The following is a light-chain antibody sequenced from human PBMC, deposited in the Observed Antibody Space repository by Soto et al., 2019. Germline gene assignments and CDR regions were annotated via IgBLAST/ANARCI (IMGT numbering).Light chain of an antibody. CDR3: HQYNSWPGGT. CDR1: QSVNLN. Sequence: DIMMTQSPGILSVSPGEGATLSCTASQSVNLNLAWYQQKPGQPPRLLLYGASTRATGIPVRFRGSGSGTEFTLTISSLQYEDFAVYSCHQYNSWPGGTFGPGTKVEIK. J-gene: IGKJ3*01. V-gene: IGKV3-15*01. CDR2: GAS.